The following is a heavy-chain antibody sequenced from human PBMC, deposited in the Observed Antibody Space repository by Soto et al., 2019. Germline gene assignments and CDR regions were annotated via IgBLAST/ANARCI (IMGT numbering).Heavy chain of an antibody. Sequence: SETLSLTCTVSGGSISSGGYYWSWIRQHPGKGLEWIGYTYYSGSTYYNPSLKSRVTISVDTSKNQFSLKLSSVTAADTAVYYCARMVAARHLDPWGQGTLVTVSS. CDR3: ARMVAARHLDP. CDR1: GGSISSGGYY. J-gene: IGHJ5*02. D-gene: IGHD6-6*01. CDR2: TYYSGST. V-gene: IGHV4-31*03.